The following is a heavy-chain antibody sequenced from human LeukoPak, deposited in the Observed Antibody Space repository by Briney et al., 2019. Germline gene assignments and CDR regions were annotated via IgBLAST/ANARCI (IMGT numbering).Heavy chain of an antibody. V-gene: IGHV4-31*03. CDR2: IYYSGST. D-gene: IGHD3-10*01. CDR1: GGSISSGGYY. Sequence: SETLSLTCTASGGSISSGGYYWSWIRPHPGKGLEWIGYIYYSGSTYYNPSLKSRVTISVDTSKNQFSLKLSSVTAADTAVYYCARGLVRGVIIIDGFDPWGQGTLVTVSS. CDR3: ARGLVRGVIIIDGFDP. J-gene: IGHJ5*02.